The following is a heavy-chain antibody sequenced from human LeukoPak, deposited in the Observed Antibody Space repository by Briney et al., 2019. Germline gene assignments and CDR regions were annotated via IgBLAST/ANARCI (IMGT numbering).Heavy chain of an antibody. CDR2: INHSGST. V-gene: IGHV4-34*01. D-gene: IGHD3-10*01. CDR3: ARGCNLSITMVRGVIIWFDP. Sequence: GSLRLSCAASGFTFSSYSMNWVRQAPGKGLEWIGEINHSGSTNYNPSLKSRVTISVDTSKNQFSLKLSSVTAADTAVYYCARGCNLSITMVRGVIIWFDPWGQGTLVTVSS. CDR1: GFTFSSYS. J-gene: IGHJ5*02.